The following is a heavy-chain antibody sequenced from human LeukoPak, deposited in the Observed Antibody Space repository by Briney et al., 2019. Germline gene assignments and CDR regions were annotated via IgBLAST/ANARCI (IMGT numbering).Heavy chain of an antibody. CDR1: GFTFSSYS. Sequence: PGGSLRLSCAASGFTFSSYSMNWVRQAPGKGLEWFSSISSSSSYIYYADSVKGRFTISRDNAKNSLYLQMNSLRAEDTAVYYCARDNRYGDYVLDYWGQGTLVTVSS. D-gene: IGHD4-17*01. J-gene: IGHJ4*02. V-gene: IGHV3-21*01. CDR2: ISSSSSYI. CDR3: ARDNRYGDYVLDY.